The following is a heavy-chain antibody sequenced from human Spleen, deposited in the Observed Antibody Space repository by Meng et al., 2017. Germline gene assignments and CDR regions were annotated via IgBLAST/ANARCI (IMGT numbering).Heavy chain of an antibody. CDR1: GLIFSSYA. Sequence: GESLKISCAASGLIFSSYAMNWVRQAPGKGLEWVSAISGSGGTTYYADSVKGRFTISRDDAKNTVYLQMNSLRAEDTAVYYCARDADWVIFDHWGQGALVTVSS. V-gene: IGHV3-23*01. J-gene: IGHJ4*02. CDR3: ARDADWVIFDH. CDR2: ISGSGGTT. D-gene: IGHD3-9*01.